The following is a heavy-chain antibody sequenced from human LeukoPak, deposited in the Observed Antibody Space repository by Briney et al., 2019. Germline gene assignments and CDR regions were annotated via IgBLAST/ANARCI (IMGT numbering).Heavy chain of an antibody. CDR1: GFTFSSYS. CDR3: ARVRYDGSGYYSIYDY. V-gene: IGHV3-21*01. Sequence: GGSLRLSCAASGFTFSSYSMNWVRQAPGKGLEWVSSITRSSIYIYYADSVKGRFTISRGNAKNSPYLQMNSLRAEDTAVYYCARVRYDGSGYYSIYDYWGQGTLVTVSS. J-gene: IGHJ4*02. CDR2: ITRSSIYI. D-gene: IGHD3-22*01.